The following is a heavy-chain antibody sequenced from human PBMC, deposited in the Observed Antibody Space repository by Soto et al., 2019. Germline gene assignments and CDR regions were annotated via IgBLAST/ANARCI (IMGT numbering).Heavy chain of an antibody. CDR2: IYYSGST. Sequence: PSETLSLTCTVSGGSISSYYWSWIRQPPGKGLEWIGYIYYSGSTNYNPSLKSRVTISVDTSKNQFSLKLSSVTAADTAVYYCARASFSPSSGYYFDYWGQGTLVTVSS. CDR3: ARASFSPSSGYYFDY. J-gene: IGHJ4*02. V-gene: IGHV4-59*01. D-gene: IGHD3-22*01. CDR1: GGSISSYY.